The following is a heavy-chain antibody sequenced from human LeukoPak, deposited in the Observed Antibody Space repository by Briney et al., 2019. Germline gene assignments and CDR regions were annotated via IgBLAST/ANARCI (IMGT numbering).Heavy chain of an antibody. Sequence: GGSLRLSCSVSGFTFSTYVMHWVRQAPGKGLEYVSAIGSNGDNTYYADSVKGRFTISRDNSKNTLYLQMSSLRADDTAVYYCVRGTGYWGQGTLVTVSS. CDR3: VRGTGY. J-gene: IGHJ4*02. CDR2: IGSNGDNT. CDR1: GFTFSTYV. V-gene: IGHV3-64D*06.